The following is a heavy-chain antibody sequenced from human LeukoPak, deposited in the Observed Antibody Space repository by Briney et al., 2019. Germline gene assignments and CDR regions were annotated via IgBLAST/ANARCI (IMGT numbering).Heavy chain of an antibody. V-gene: IGHV3-66*02. CDR2: FYTGGST. J-gene: IGHJ4*02. D-gene: IGHD5-24*01. CDR3: ARRAGYNYPNDY. CDR1: GFTVSSSY. Sequence: GGSLRLSCAASGFTVSSSYMSWVRQAPGKGLEWVSVFYTGGSTYYADSVKGRFTISRDNSKNTLYLQMNSLRAEDTAVYYCARRAGYNYPNDYWGQGTLVTVSS.